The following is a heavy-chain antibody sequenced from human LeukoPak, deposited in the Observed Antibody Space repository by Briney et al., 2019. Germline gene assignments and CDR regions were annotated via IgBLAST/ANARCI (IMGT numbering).Heavy chain of an antibody. J-gene: IGHJ6*02. CDR1: GFTFSICW. V-gene: IGHV3-7*01. CDR3: ARAGRGIFGVVIISAMGV. CDR2: IKQDGSEK. D-gene: IGHD3-3*01. Sequence: GGSLSLACAASGFTFSICWISWVRQAPGRGREWLANIKQDGSEKYYVNSVMGPVTVSRDNAKNSLYLQMNSLRAEDTAVYYCARAGRGIFGVVIISAMGVWGQGTTVTVSS.